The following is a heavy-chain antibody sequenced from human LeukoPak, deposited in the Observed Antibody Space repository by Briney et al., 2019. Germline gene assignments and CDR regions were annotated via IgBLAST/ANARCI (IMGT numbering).Heavy chain of an antibody. V-gene: IGHV3-23*01. Sequence: GGSLRLSCAASGFTFSSYAMSWVRQAPGKGLEWVSAISGSGGSTYYADSVKGRFTISRDNSKNTLYLQMNSLRAEDTAVYYCARGRPYYDFWSGHYYYYGMDVWGQGTTVTVSS. CDR3: ARGRPYYDFWSGHYYYYGMDV. D-gene: IGHD3-3*01. CDR1: GFTFSSYA. CDR2: ISGSGGST. J-gene: IGHJ6*02.